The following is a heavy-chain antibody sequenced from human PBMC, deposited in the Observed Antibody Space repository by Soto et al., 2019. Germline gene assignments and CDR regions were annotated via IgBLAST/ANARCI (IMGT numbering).Heavy chain of an antibody. J-gene: IGHJ4*02. Sequence: QVQLQESGPGLVKPSGTLSLTCAVSGDSISSHDWWSWVRQPPKKGLEWIGEIYHSGGTNYNPSLMSRATISVDNSKNQFSLKLSSVTAADTTVYYCVRNGYYSLAYWGQGTLVTVSS. D-gene: IGHD3-3*01. V-gene: IGHV4-4*02. CDR3: VRNGYYSLAY. CDR2: IYHSGGT. CDR1: GDSISSHDW.